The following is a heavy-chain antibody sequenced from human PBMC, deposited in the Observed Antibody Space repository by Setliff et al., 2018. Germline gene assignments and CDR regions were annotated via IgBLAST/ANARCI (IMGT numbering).Heavy chain of an antibody. V-gene: IGHV4-39*01. D-gene: IGHD6-13*01. J-gene: IGHJ4*02. CDR2: IYYSGST. CDR3: ARGDGYNNRWYYY. CDR1: GGSISSSSYY. Sequence: SETLSLTCTVSGGSISSSSYYWGWIRQPPGKGLEWIGSIYYSGSTYYNPSLKSRVTISVDTSKNQFSLKLSSVTAADTAVYYCARGDGYNNRWYYYWGQGTLVTVSS.